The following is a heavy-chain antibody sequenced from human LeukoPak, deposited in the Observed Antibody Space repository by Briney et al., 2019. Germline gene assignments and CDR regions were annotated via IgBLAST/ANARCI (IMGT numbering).Heavy chain of an antibody. D-gene: IGHD1-26*01. V-gene: IGHV3-30*03. CDR3: TTGVVPREIRP. CDR1: GFSFSTYD. CDR2: ISSDGSHK. J-gene: IGHJ5*02. Sequence: GGSLRLSCAASGFSFSTYDMHWVRQAPGKGLEWVAVISSDGSHKYWADSVKGRFTISRDNSKNTVYLQMNSLRAEDTAVYYCTTGVVPREIRPWGQGTLVTVSS.